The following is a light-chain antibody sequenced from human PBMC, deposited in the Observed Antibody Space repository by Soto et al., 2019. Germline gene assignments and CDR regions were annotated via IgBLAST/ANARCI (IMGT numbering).Light chain of an antibody. CDR3: QQANSFLS. CDR2: GAS. J-gene: IGKJ4*01. CDR1: QGISRW. Sequence: DIQMTQSPSSVSASVGDRVTITCRASQGISRWLAWYQQKPGKAPKLLIYGASNLQSGVPSRFSGGASRTDFTLTITTLQPEDFATYYCQQANSFLSFGGGTKVEIK. V-gene: IGKV1-12*02.